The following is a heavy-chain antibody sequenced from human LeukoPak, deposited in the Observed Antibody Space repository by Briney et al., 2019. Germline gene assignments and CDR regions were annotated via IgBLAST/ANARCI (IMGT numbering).Heavy chain of an antibody. CDR2: ISWNSGSI. V-gene: IGHV3-9*01. Sequence: PGGSLRLSCAASGFTFDDYAMHWVRQAPGKGLEWVSGISWNSGSIGYADSVKGRFTISRDNAKNSLYLQMNSLRAEDTALYYCAAEAAGTLFDYWGQGTLVTVSS. D-gene: IGHD6-13*01. CDR3: AAEAAGTLFDY. J-gene: IGHJ4*02. CDR1: GFTFDDYA.